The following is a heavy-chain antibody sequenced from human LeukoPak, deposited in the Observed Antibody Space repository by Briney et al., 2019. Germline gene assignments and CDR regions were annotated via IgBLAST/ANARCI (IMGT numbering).Heavy chain of an antibody. CDR3: ARGSSSWRNAFDI. Sequence: GGSLRLSCAASGFTFSSYLMHWFRQAPGKGLVWVSRINNEGTGTSYADSVKGRFTISTDNAKNALDLQMNSLRAEDTAVYYCARGSSSWRNAFDIWGQGTMVTVSS. V-gene: IGHV3-74*01. J-gene: IGHJ3*02. D-gene: IGHD6-13*01. CDR1: GFTFSSYL. CDR2: INNEGTGT.